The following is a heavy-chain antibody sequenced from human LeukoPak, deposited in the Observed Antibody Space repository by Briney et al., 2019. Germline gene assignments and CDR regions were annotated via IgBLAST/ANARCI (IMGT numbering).Heavy chain of an antibody. CDR1: GFTFSSYA. V-gene: IGHV3-23*01. CDR3: AKGYYDYVWGSYYFDY. D-gene: IGHD3-16*01. J-gene: IGHJ4*02. CDR2: ISGSGGST. Sequence: GGSLRLSCAASGFTFSSYAMSWVRQAPGEGLEWVSAISGSGGSTYYADSVKGRFTISRDNSRDTLYLQMNSLRAEDTAVYYCAKGYYDYVWGSYYFDYWGQGALVTVSS.